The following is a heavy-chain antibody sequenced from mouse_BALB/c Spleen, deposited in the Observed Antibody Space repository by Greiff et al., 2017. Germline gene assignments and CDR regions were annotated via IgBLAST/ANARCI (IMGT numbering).Heavy chain of an antibody. CDR2: IYPYNGGT. J-gene: IGHJ4*01. CDR3: ARSYYRYDEGYYAMDY. Sequence: VQLKESGPELVKPGASVKISCKASGYTFTDYNMHWVKQSHGKSLEWIGYIYPYNGGTGYNQKFKSKATLTVDNSSSTAYMELRSLTSEDSAVYYCARSYYRYDEGYYAMDYWGQGTSVTVSS. V-gene: IGHV1S29*02. D-gene: IGHD2-14*01. CDR1: GYTFTDYN.